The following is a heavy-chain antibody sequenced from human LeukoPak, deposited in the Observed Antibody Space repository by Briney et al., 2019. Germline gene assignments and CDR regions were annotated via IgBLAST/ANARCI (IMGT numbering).Heavy chain of an antibody. Sequence: GESLKISCKGSGSRFTSYWIGWVRPMPGKGLEWMGIIYPGDSDTRYSPSFQGQVTISADKSISTAYLQWSSLKASDTAMYYCARWWDVVPDYYFDYWGQGTLVTVSS. CDR1: GSRFTSYW. V-gene: IGHV5-51*01. D-gene: IGHD2-2*01. CDR2: IYPGDSDT. J-gene: IGHJ4*02. CDR3: ARWWDVVPDYYFDY.